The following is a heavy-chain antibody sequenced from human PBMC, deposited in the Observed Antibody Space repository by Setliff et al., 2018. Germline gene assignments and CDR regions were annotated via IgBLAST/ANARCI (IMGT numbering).Heavy chain of an antibody. D-gene: IGHD6-13*01. Sequence: GGSLRLSCAASGFTFSNYYMTWIRQAPGKGLEWISYIHDSGNPTYYADSVKGRFTVSRDNAQKSLYLQMNSLRAEDTAVYYCANVADSSSWYDRDYWGQGTLVTVSS. CDR2: IHDSGNPT. V-gene: IGHV3-11*04. J-gene: IGHJ4*02. CDR1: GFTFSNYY. CDR3: ANVADSSSWYDRDY.